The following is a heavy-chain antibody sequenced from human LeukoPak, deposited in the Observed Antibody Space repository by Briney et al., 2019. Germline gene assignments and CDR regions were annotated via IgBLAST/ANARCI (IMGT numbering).Heavy chain of an antibody. J-gene: IGHJ5*02. Sequence: PSETLSLTCTVSGGSLSSGSYYWSWIRQPAGKGLEWIGRIYSSGSTNYNPSLKSRVTISVDTSKNQFSLKLSSVTAADTAMYYCARGSFRFHPWGQGTLVTVSS. CDR3: ARGSFRFHP. CDR2: IYSSGST. CDR1: GGSLSSGSYY. V-gene: IGHV4-61*02.